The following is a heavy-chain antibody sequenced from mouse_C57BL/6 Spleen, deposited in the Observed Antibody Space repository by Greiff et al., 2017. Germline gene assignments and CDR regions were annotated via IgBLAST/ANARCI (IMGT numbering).Heavy chain of an antibody. V-gene: IGHV1-52*01. Sequence: VQLQQPGAELVRPGSSVKLSCKASGYTFTSYWMHWVKQRPIQGLEWIGNIDPSDSETHYNQKFKDKATLTVDKSSSTAYMQLSSLTSEDSAVYYCARDYYGSSFDVWGTGTTVTVSS. J-gene: IGHJ1*03. CDR2: IDPSDSET. CDR1: GYTFTSYW. D-gene: IGHD1-1*01. CDR3: ARDYYGSSFDV.